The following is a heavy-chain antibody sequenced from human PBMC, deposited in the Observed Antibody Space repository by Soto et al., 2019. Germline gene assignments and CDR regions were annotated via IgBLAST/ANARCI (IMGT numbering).Heavy chain of an antibody. CDR1: GNIFTSNG. J-gene: IGHJ6*02. CDR3: ARVPHNFNWVPYGLDV. Sequence: QVQLVQSGAEVKKPGAPVKVSCKASGNIFTSNGFSWVRQAPGQGPEWMGWISAYNGNTNYVQKFQGRVTMTTDTSTRTAYMELRSLRSDDTAVYYCARVPHNFNWVPYGLDVWGQGTTVIVSS. D-gene: IGHD3-9*01. CDR2: ISAYNGNT. V-gene: IGHV1-18*04.